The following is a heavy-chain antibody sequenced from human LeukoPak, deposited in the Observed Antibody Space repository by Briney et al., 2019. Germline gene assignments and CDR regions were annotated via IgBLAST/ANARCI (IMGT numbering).Heavy chain of an antibody. CDR1: GGSISSYY. J-gene: IGHJ4*02. CDR2: IYYSGST. Sequence: PSETLSLTCTVSGGSISSYYWSWIRQPPGKGLEWIGYIYYSGSTNYNPSLKSRVTISVDTSKNQFSLKLSSVTAADTAVYYCARGWGNGYDLGGGGYWGQGTLVTVSS. CDR3: ARGWGNGYDLGGGGY. V-gene: IGHV4-59*01. D-gene: IGHD5-12*01.